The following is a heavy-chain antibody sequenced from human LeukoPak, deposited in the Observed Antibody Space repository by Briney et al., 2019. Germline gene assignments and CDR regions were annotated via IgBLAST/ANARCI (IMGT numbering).Heavy chain of an antibody. CDR2: IYYSGST. Sequence: PSETLSLTCTVSGGSISSYYWSWIRQPPGKGLEWIGYIYYSGSTNYNPSLKSRVTISVDTSKNQFSLKLSSVTAEDTAVYYCARDSEEVPDYWGQGTLVTVSS. CDR1: GGSISSYY. J-gene: IGHJ4*02. D-gene: IGHD1-14*01. CDR3: ARDSEEVPDY. V-gene: IGHV4-59*01.